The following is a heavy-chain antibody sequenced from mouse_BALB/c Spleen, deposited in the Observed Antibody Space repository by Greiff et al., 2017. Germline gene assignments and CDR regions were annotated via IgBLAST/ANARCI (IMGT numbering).Heavy chain of an antibody. J-gene: IGHJ2*01. Sequence: QPGSELVRPGASVKLSCTASGYTFTSYWMHWVKQRPGQGLEWIGNIYPGSGSTNYDEKFKSKGTLTVDTSSSTAYMHLSSLTSEDSAVCYCTRRVSGYWGQDTTRTVSS. CDR1: GYTFTSYW. CDR2: IYPGSGST. CDR3: TRRVSGY. D-gene: IGHD6-2*01. V-gene: IGHV1S22*01.